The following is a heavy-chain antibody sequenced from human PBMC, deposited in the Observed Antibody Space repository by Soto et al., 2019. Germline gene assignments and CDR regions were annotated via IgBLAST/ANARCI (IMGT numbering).Heavy chain of an antibody. CDR1: GGSISSYY. CDR3: GSHDDGVTADY. Sequence: SETLSLTCTVSGGSISSYYWSWIRQPPGKGLEWIGYIYYSGSTNYNPSLKSRVTISVDTSKNQFSLKLSSVTAADTAVYYCGSHDDGVTADYWGQGTLVTVSS. V-gene: IGHV4-59*08. J-gene: IGHJ4*02. CDR2: IYYSGST. D-gene: IGHD4-17*01.